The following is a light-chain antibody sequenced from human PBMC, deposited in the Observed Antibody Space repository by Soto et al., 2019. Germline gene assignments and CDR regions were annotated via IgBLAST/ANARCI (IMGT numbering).Light chain of an antibody. CDR2: EVS. J-gene: IGLJ3*02. CDR3: SSYAGIGTVV. Sequence: QSVLTQPASVSGSPGQSITISCTGTSSDVGNYNYVSWYQQHPGKAPKLIIYEVSNRPSGVSNRFSGSKSGNTASLTISGLQAEDEADYYCSSYAGIGTVVFGGGTKVTVL. V-gene: IGLV2-14*01. CDR1: SSDVGNYNY.